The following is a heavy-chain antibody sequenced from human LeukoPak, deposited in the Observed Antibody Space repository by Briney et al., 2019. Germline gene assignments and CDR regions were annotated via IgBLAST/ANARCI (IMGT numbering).Heavy chain of an antibody. J-gene: IGHJ6*03. D-gene: IGHD2-21*02. CDR3: ARAYCGGDCYSEYYYYYYMDV. Sequence: PSETLSLTCTVSGGSISSHYWSWIRQPPGKGLEWIGYIYYSGSTNYNPSLKSRVTISVDTSKNQFSPKLSSVTAADTAVYYCARAYCGGDCYSEYYYYYYMDVWGTGTTVTVSS. CDR2: IYYSGST. CDR1: GGSISSHY. V-gene: IGHV4-59*11.